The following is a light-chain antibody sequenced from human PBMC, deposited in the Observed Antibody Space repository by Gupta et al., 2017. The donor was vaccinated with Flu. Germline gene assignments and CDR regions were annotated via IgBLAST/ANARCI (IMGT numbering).Light chain of an antibody. CDR3: CSFGAASF. Sequence: QSVAISCTGTSSDVGAYNYVSWYQQHPGKAPKLIIYDVYKRPSGVPYRFTGSKSGNTASLTISGLQPEDEADYHCCSFGAASFFGGGTKLTVL. CDR2: DVY. CDR1: SSDVGAYNY. V-gene: IGLV2-11*01. J-gene: IGLJ2*01.